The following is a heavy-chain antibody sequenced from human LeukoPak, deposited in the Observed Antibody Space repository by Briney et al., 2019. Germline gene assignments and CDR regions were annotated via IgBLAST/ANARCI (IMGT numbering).Heavy chain of an antibody. J-gene: IGHJ4*02. D-gene: IGHD3-10*02. CDR2: ISGSGSDT. CDR3: AKDQGITVRPYFFDF. Sequence: GGSLRLSCAASEFTFSSYAMSWVRQAPGNGLEWVSAISGSGSDTYYADSVKGRFTISRDNSKNILYLQMNSLRAEDTAIYYCAKDQGITVRPYFFDFWGQGTLLTVSS. V-gene: IGHV3-23*01. CDR1: EFTFSSYA.